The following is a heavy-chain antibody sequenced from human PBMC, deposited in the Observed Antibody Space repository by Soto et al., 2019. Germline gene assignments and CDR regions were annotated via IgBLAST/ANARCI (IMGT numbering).Heavy chain of an antibody. CDR1: GFIFSTYD. CDR2: ISTGSGYI. J-gene: IGHJ4*02. Sequence: SLRLSCAASGFIFSTYDMNWVRQAPGKGLEWVSSISTGSGYIYYADSVTGRFTISRDDSKNTAYLQMNSLKTEDTAVYYCTRLTEWQHYSGLDYWGQGTLVTVSS. CDR3: TRLTEWQHYSGLDY. D-gene: IGHD7-27*01. V-gene: IGHV3-21*04.